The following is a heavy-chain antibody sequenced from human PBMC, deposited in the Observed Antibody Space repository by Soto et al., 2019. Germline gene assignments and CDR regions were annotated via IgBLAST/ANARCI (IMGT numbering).Heavy chain of an antibody. Sequence: GGPLRQPCAAYEGTFSSYAMHWVRPAPGNGLEWVAVISYDGSNKYYADSVKGRFTISRDNSKNTLYLQMNSLRAEDTAVYYCARDLYSSSSEGIPYYYGMDVWGQGTKVTVSS. D-gene: IGHD6-6*01. CDR3: ARDLYSSSSEGIPYYYGMDV. CDR1: EGTFSSYA. CDR2: ISYDGSNK. J-gene: IGHJ6*02. V-gene: IGHV3-30-3*01.